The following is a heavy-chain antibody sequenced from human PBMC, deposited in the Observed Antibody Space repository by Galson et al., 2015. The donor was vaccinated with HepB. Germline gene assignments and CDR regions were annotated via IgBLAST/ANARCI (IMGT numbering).Heavy chain of an antibody. CDR3: ARGGSGSYYKDHYYYGRDV. V-gene: IGHV6-1*01. Sequence: CAISGDSVSSNSAAWNWIRQSPSRGLEWLGRTYYRSKWYNDYAVSVKSRITINPDTSKNQFSLQLNSVTPEDTAVYYCARGGSGSYYKDHYYYGRDVWGQGTTVTVSS. CDR1: GDSVSSNSAA. D-gene: IGHD3-10*01. CDR2: TYYRSKWYN. J-gene: IGHJ6*02.